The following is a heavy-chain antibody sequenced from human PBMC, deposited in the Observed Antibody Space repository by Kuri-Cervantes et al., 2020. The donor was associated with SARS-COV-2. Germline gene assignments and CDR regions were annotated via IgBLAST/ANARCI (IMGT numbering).Heavy chain of an antibody. V-gene: IGHV1-8*03. CDR2: MNPNSGNT. Sequence: ASVKVSCKASGYTFTSYDINWVRQATGQGLEWMGWMNPNSGNTGYAQKFQGRVTITRNTSISTAYMELSSLRSEDTAVYYCARGGFTMIVVVKDAFDIWGQGTMVTVSS. D-gene: IGHD3-22*01. CDR3: ARGGFTMIVVVKDAFDI. CDR1: GYTFTSYD. J-gene: IGHJ3*02.